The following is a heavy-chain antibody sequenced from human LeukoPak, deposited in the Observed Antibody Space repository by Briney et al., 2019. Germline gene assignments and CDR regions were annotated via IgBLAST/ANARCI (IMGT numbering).Heavy chain of an antibody. CDR2: IIPIFGTA. CDR1: GGTFSSYA. D-gene: IGHD3-3*01. J-gene: IGHJ3*02. CDR3: ARTFYDFWSGFSNYDSFHI. Sequence: SVKVSCKASGGTFSSYAISWVRQAPGQGLEWMGGIIPIFGTANYAQKFQGRVTITADKSTSTAYMELRSLTSDDTAVYYCARTFYDFWSGFSNYDSFHIWGQGTLVTVSS. V-gene: IGHV1-69*06.